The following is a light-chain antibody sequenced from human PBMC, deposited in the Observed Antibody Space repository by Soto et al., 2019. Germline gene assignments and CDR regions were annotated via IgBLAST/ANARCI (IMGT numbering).Light chain of an antibody. CDR2: EVS. Sequence: QSALTQPASVSGSPGQSITISCTGTSSDVGNYKYVSWYQQHPGKAPKLMIYEVSNRPSGVSNRFSGSKSGNTASLTISGLQAEDETDYYCSSYTAYTTLWVFGGGTKLTVL. CDR1: SSDVGNYKY. V-gene: IGLV2-14*01. J-gene: IGLJ3*02. CDR3: SSYTAYTTLWV.